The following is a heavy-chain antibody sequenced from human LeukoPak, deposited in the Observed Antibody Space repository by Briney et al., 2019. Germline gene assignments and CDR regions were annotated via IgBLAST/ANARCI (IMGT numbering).Heavy chain of an antibody. Sequence: SETLSLTCTVSGGSISSSSYYWGWIRQPPGTGLEWIGSIYYSGSTYYNPSLKSRVTISVDTSKNQFSLKLSSVTAADTAVYYCARQPEGDYFDYWGQGTLVTVSS. CDR2: IYYSGST. D-gene: IGHD1-14*01. V-gene: IGHV4-39*01. CDR3: ARQPEGDYFDY. CDR1: GGSISSSSYY. J-gene: IGHJ4*02.